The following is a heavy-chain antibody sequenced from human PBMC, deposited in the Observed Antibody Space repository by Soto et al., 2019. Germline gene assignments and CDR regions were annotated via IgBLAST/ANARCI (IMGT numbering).Heavy chain of an antibody. CDR2: IDSGGDT. CDR3: ARGGSLYYYYGIDV. J-gene: IGHJ6*02. V-gene: IGHV3-53*01. Sequence: EVQLVESGGGLIQPGGSLRLSCAASGFTISNHYMTWVRQAPGKGLEWVSLIDSGGDTYYADSVKGRFTLSRDSSKNTLYLQMNSLRAEDTAVYNCARGGSLYYYYGIDVWGQGTTVTVSS. D-gene: IGHD3-16*01. CDR1: GFTISNHY.